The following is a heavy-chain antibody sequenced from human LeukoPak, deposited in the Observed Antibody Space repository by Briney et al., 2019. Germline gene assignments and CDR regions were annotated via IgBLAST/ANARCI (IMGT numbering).Heavy chain of an antibody. CDR2: ISAYNGNT. V-gene: IGHV1-18*01. D-gene: IGHD1-26*01. J-gene: IGHJ6*02. CDR1: QYTFSSYA. Sequence: ASVKVSCRASQYTFSSYALNWVRQAPGQGLEWMGWISAYNGNTNYAQKLQGRVTMTTDTSTSTAYMELRSLRSDDTAVYYCARGPGIVGATVYYYYYGMDVWGQGTTVTVSS. CDR3: ARGPGIVGATVYYYYYGMDV.